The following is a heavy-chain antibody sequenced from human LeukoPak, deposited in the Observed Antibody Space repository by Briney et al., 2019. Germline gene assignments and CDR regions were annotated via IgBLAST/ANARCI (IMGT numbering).Heavy chain of an antibody. CDR2: ISSSGSTI. J-gene: IGHJ4*02. V-gene: IGHV3-11*01. CDR3: AREGPLGSPEPLFDY. D-gene: IGHD1-26*01. CDR1: GFTFSDYY. Sequence: PGGSLRLSCAASGFTFSDYYMSWIRQAPGKGLEWISYISSSGSTIYYADSVKGRFTISRDNAKNSLYLQMNSLRAEDTAVYYCAREGPLGSPEPLFDYWGQGTLVTVSS.